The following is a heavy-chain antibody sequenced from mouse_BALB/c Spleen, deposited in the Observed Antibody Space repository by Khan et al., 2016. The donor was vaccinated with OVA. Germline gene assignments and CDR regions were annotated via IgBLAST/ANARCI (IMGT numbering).Heavy chain of an antibody. CDR3: ARMSGVDFDF. CDR1: GYSITSDYA. D-gene: IGHD1-1*02. J-gene: IGHJ2*01. Sequence: EVQLQESGPGLVKPSQSLSLTCTVTGYSITSDYAWNWIRQFPGNKLEWMGYISYSGNTKYNPSLKSRISVTRDTSKNQFFLQLNYVTTEDTATYYCARMSGVDFDFWGQGTTLTVSS. V-gene: IGHV3-2*02. CDR2: ISYSGNT.